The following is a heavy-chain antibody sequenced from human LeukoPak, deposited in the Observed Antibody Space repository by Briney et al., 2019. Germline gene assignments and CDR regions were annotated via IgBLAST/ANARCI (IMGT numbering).Heavy chain of an antibody. Sequence: GESLKISGKGSGYSFTTYWIGWVRQMPRKGLECMGIIYPGDSDTRYSPSFQGKVTISADKSISTAYLQWNSLKASDTAMYYCARLYYFGSGSFTDYDMDVWGQGTTVTVSS. J-gene: IGHJ6*02. D-gene: IGHD3-10*01. V-gene: IGHV5-51*01. CDR3: ARLYYFGSGSFTDYDMDV. CDR2: IYPGDSDT. CDR1: GYSFTTYW.